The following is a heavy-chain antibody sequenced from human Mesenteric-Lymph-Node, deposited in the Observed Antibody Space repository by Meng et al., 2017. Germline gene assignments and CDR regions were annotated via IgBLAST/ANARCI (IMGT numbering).Heavy chain of an antibody. CDR3: LRGSGGSV. Sequence: QVPLQQWSTGLLKPSETLSRSCAVYGGSFRDYYWTWIRHPPGKGLEWIGEIDHRGNTKYNPSLKSRVSMSIDKSKNQFSLKLTSVTAADTAVYHCLRGSGGSVWGQGTLVTVS. D-gene: IGHD3-10*01. CDR2: IDHRGNT. V-gene: IGHV4-34*01. CDR1: GGSFRDYY. J-gene: IGHJ1*01.